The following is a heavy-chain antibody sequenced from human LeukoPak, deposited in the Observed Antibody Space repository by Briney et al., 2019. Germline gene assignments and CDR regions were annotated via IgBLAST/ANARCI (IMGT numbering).Heavy chain of an antibody. CDR2: TSETSSHT. J-gene: IGHJ3*02. CDR1: TSASTFIFSGYS. Sequence: GALRLSCAASTSASTFIFSGYSMNWVRQAPGKGLEWVSYTSETSSHTHYADSVKGRFTISRDNAKNSLYLQMNSLRAEDTAVYYCARDLVVTSCCLDAFDIWGQGTMVTVSS. V-gene: IGHV3-21*06. CDR3: ARDLVVTSCCLDAFDI. D-gene: IGHD2-2*01.